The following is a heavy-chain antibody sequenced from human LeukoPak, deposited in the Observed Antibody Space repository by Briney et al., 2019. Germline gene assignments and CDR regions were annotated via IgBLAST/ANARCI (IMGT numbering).Heavy chain of an antibody. CDR1: GYTFTSYG. Sequence: ASVKVSCKASGYTFTSYGVSWVRQAPGQGLEWMGWISGYNGNTNYAQKYRGRVTMTIDTSTSTVYMELRSLRSDDTAVYYCARGAPPYHFDYWGQGTLVTVSS. V-gene: IGHV1-18*01. J-gene: IGHJ4*02. CDR3: ARGAPPYHFDY. D-gene: IGHD2-2*01. CDR2: ISGYNGNT.